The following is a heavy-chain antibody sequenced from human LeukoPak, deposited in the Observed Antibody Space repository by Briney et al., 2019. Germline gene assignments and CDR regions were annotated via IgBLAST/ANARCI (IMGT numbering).Heavy chain of an antibody. Sequence: ASVKVSCKASGGTFSSYAISWVRQAPGQGLEWMGGIIPIFGTANYAQKFQGRVTITADESTSTAYMELSSLRSEDTAVYYCARSRSVVVPAAKRGGFDYWGXGTLVTXSS. D-gene: IGHD2-2*01. J-gene: IGHJ4*01. CDR1: GGTFSSYA. V-gene: IGHV1-69*13. CDR3: ARSRSVVVPAAKRGGFDY. CDR2: IIPIFGTA.